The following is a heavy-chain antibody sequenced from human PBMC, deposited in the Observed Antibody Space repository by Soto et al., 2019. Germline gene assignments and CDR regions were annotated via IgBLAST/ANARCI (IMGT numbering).Heavy chain of an antibody. CDR3: ARRCSSTSCYYYYYGMDV. V-gene: IGHV4-30-2*01. J-gene: IGHJ6*02. CDR1: GCSISSGCYS. CDR2: IYHSGST. Sequence: SETLSLTCAVSGCSISSGCYSWSWIRHPPGKGLEWIGYIYHSGSTYYNPSLKSRVTISVDRSKNQFSLKLSSVTAADTAVYYCARRCSSTSCYYYYYGMDVWGQGTTVTVSS. D-gene: IGHD2-2*01.